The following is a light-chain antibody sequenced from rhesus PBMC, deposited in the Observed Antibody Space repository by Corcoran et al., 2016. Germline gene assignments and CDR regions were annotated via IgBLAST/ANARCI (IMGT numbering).Light chain of an antibody. CDR2: SAS. CDR1: QDIKNY. CDR3: PQHNTYPT. J-gene: IGKJ1*01. V-gene: IGKV1S14*01. Sequence: DIQMTQSPSSLSASVGDTVTITCRASQDIKNYLAWYQQRPGKAPKSLIYSASNLEGGVPSRFSGSGSGTDFTLTISSLQPEDFATYYCPQHNTYPTFGQGTKVEIK.